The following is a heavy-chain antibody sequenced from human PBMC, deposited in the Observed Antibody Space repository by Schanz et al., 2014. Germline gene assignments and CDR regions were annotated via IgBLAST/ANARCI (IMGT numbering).Heavy chain of an antibody. Sequence: QVQLVQSGAEVKKPGASVKVSCKASGYTFTSYYMHWVRQAPGQGVEWMGIINPSGGSTSYAQKVQGRVTMTRNTSTSTVNRERSSLRSVDTGVYYCARDGEGAADCDYWGQGTLVTVSS. CDR2: INPSGGST. J-gene: IGHJ4*02. V-gene: IGHV1-46*01. D-gene: IGHD6-13*01. CDR1: GYTFTSYY. CDR3: ARDGEGAADCDY.